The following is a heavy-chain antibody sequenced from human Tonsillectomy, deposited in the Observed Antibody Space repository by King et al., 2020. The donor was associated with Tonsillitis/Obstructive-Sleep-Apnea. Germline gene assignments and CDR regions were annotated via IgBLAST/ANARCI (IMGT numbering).Heavy chain of an antibody. V-gene: IGHV3-15*07. CDR3: TTDENEYGDYYSRHGLAVDI. J-gene: IGHJ3*02. D-gene: IGHD4-17*01. CDR1: GFTFNNAW. Sequence: VQLVESGGGLVKPGGSLRLSCAASGFTFNNAWMNWVRQAPEKGLEWVGRIKSRDDGGTTDYAAPVKGRFTISRYDSKNTLYLQMNSLNTEDTAVYYCTTDENEYGDYYSRHGLAVDIWGQGTMVTVSS. CDR2: IKSRDDGGTT.